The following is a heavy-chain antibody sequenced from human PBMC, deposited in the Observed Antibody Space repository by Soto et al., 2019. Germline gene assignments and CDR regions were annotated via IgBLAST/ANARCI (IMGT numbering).Heavy chain of an antibody. Sequence: QVQLVESGGGVVQPGRSLRLSCAASGFTFSSYAMHWVRQAPGKGLEWVAVISYDGSNKYYADSVKGRFTISRDNSKNTQYLQMNSLRAEDTAVYYCASEGGGNDYWGQGTLVTVSS. J-gene: IGHJ4*02. V-gene: IGHV3-30-3*01. CDR1: GFTFSSYA. CDR3: ASEGGGNDY. D-gene: IGHD1-1*01. CDR2: ISYDGSNK.